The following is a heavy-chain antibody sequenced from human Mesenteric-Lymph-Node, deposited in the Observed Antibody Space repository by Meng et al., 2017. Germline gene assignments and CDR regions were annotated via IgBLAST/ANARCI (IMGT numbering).Heavy chain of an antibody. V-gene: IGHV4-30-4*01. CDR2: VYHSDNT. J-gene: IGHJ4*02. D-gene: IGHD5-24*01. CDR3: ATQESRDGHNPY. CDR1: GGSISSGDSY. Sequence: QVQLQESGPGLVKPSQTLSLTCSVSGGSISSGDSYWSWIRQPPGKGLEWIGYVYHSDNTCHNPSLKSRVTISVDRSKKQFSLKVTSVTAADTAVYYCATQESRDGHNPYWGQGTLVTVSS.